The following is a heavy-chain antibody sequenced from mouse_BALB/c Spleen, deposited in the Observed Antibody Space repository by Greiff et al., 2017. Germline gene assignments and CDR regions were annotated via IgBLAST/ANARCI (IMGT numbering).Heavy chain of an antibody. V-gene: IGHV5-12-1*01. D-gene: IGHD1-1*01. CDR3: ARHRFYYGSSYWYFDV. CDR1: GFAFSSYD. CDR2: ISSGGGST. Sequence: EVQLVESGGGLVKPGGSLKLSCAASGFAFSSYDMSWVRQTPEKRLEWVAYISSGGGSTYYPDTVKGRFTISRDNAKNTLYLQMSSLKSEDTAMYYCARHRFYYGSSYWYFDVGGAGTTVTVSS. J-gene: IGHJ1*01.